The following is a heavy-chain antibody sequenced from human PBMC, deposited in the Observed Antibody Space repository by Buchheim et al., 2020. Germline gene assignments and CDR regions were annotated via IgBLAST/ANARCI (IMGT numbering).Heavy chain of an antibody. J-gene: IGHJ4*02. Sequence: EVQLVESGGGLVQPGRSLRLSCAASGFNFDDFAMHWVRQAPGKGLEWVSGISWNSGTIAYADSAKGRFTISRDNTKKSLYLQMNSLRAEDTALYYCAKDSDPAMVTPFDYWGQGTL. CDR2: ISWNSGTI. CDR3: AKDSDPAMVTPFDY. D-gene: IGHD5-18*01. CDR1: GFNFDDFA. V-gene: IGHV3-9*01.